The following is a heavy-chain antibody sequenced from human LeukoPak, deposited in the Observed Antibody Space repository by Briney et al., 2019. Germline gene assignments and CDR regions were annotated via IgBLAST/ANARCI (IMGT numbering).Heavy chain of an antibody. J-gene: IGHJ3*02. CDR1: GGSISSYY. CDR2: IYYSGST. V-gene: IGHV4-59*01. CDR3: ARHRSYDYVWGSYRKRGDAFDI. Sequence: SETLSLTCTVSGGSISSYYWSWIRQPPGKGLEWIGYIYYSGSTNYNPSLKSRVTISVDTSKNQFSLKLSSVTAADTAVYYCARHRSYDYVWGSYRKRGDAFDIWGQGTMVTVSS. D-gene: IGHD3-16*02.